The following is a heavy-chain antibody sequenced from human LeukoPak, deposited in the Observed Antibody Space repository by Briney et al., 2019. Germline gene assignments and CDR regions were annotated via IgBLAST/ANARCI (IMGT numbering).Heavy chain of an antibody. CDR3: AKSAAKRWRQLYFDY. D-gene: IGHD5-24*01. V-gene: IGHV3-9*01. J-gene: IGHJ4*02. CDR1: GFTFDDYA. CDR2: ISWNSGSI. Sequence: GGSLRLSCAASGFTFDDYAMHWVRQAPGKGLEWVSGISWNSGSIGYADSVKGRFTISRDNAKNSLYLQMNSLRAEDTALYYCAKSAAKRWRQLYFDYWGQGTLVTVSS.